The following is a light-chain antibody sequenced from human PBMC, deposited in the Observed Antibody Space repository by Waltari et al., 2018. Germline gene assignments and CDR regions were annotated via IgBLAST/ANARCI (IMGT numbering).Light chain of an antibody. V-gene: IGKV4-1*01. J-gene: IGKJ1*01. Sequence: DIVMTQSPDSLAVSLGERATINCKSNQSVLDSSNNYKYLAWYQQKPGQPPKLLIYWASTRESGVPDRFSGSGSGTDFTLTISSLQAEDVAVYYCQQYYSSLWTFGQGTKVEIK. CDR2: WAS. CDR1: QSVLDSSNNYKY. CDR3: QQYYSSLWT.